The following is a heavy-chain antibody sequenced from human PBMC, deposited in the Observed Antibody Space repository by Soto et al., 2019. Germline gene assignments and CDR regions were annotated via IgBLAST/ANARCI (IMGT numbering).Heavy chain of an antibody. Sequence: PWESLKISCNGSGYSFTSYWIGLVRQMPGKGLEWMGIIDPGDSDTRYSPSFQGQVTISADKSISTAYLQWSSLKASDTAMYYCARFDRGYFEYWGQGTLVTVSS. J-gene: IGHJ4*02. CDR2: IDPGDSDT. V-gene: IGHV5-51*01. D-gene: IGHD3-9*01. CDR1: GYSFTSYW. CDR3: ARFDRGYFEY.